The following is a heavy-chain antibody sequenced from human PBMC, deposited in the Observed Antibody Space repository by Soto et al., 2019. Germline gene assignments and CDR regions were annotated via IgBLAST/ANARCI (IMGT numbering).Heavy chain of an antibody. D-gene: IGHD5-12*01. CDR3: ASAVANTRNGLHI. Sequence: EVQLVESGGDLLQPGGSLRLSCAASGFTFTNHWIHWVRQAPGKGLVWVSRISSDGGVASYADSVKGQFTISRDNAKNTRYLQMNRLRAEDTAVYYCASAVANTRNGLHIWGQGTMVTVSS. V-gene: IGHV3-74*01. CDR2: ISSDGGVA. J-gene: IGHJ3*02. CDR1: GFTFTNHW.